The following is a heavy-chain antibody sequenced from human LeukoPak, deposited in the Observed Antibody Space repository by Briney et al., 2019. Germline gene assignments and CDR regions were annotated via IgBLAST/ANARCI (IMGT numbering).Heavy chain of an antibody. J-gene: IGHJ4*02. CDR2: INHSGST. CDR1: GGSFSAYY. V-gene: IGHV4-34*01. Sequence: PPETLSLTCAVYGGSFSAYYWSWIRQPPGKGLEWIGEINHSGSTNYNPSLKSRVTISVDTSKNQLSLKLSSVTAADTAVYYCATTFPAAATVDYWGQGTLSSSPQ. D-gene: IGHD6-13*01. CDR3: ATTFPAAATVDY.